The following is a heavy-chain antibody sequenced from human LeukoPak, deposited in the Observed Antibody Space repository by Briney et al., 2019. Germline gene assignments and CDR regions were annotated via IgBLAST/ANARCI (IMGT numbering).Heavy chain of an antibody. CDR2: INTDGSST. CDR3: ATGRSCTTCYLPDY. V-gene: IGHV3-74*01. CDR1: GFTFSSYW. J-gene: IGHJ4*02. Sequence: GGSLRLSCAASGFTFSSYWMHWVRQAPGKGLVWVSRINTDGSSTSYADSVKGRFTISRDNAKNSLYLQMNSLRAEDTAVYHCATGRSCTTCYLPDYWGQGTLVIVSS. D-gene: IGHD2-2*01.